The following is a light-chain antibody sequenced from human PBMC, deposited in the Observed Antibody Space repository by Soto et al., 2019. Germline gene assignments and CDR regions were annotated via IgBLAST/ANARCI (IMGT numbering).Light chain of an antibody. CDR2: DVT. CDR3: SSYTTSSSYV. J-gene: IGLJ1*01. V-gene: IGLV2-14*01. CDR1: SSDVGGYIY. Sequence: QSVLTQPASVSGSPGQSITISCTGTSSDVGGYIYVSWYQQHPGKAPKLMIYDVTSRPSGVSYRFSGSKSGNTASLTISGPQAEDEADYYCSSYTTSSSYVFGTGTKGTVL.